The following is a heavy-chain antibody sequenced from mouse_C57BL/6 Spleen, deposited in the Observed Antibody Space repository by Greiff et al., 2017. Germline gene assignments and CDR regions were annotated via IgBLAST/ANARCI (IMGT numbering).Heavy chain of an antibody. D-gene: IGHD1-1*01. V-gene: IGHV5-4*01. Sequence: EVHLVESGGGLVKPGGSLKLSCAASGFTFSSYAMSWVRQTPEKRLEWVATISDGGSYTNYPDNVKGRYTISRDNAKNNLYLHQSHLKSEDTAKYDCAIDHYYGSSYEFAYWGQGTLVTVSA. CDR3: AIDHYYGSSYEFAY. J-gene: IGHJ3*01. CDR1: GFTFSSYA. CDR2: ISDGGSYT.